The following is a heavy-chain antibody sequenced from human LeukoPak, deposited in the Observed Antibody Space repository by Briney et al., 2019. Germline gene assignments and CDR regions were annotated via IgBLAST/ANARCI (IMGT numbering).Heavy chain of an antibody. V-gene: IGHV4-30-2*01. D-gene: IGHD3-3*01. CDR3: ARVHDFWSGYYP. Sequence: SETLSLTCTVSGGSISSGGYYWSWIRQPPGKGLEWIGYIYHSGSTYYNPSLKSRVTISVDRSKNQFSLKLSSVTAADTAVYYCARVHDFWSGYYPWGQGTLVAVSS. J-gene: IGHJ5*02. CDR2: IYHSGST. CDR1: GGSISSGGYY.